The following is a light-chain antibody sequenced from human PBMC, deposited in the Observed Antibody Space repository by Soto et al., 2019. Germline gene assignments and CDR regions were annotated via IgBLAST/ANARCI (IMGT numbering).Light chain of an antibody. CDR2: EVS. Sequence: QSVLTQPPSASGAPGQSVTIPCTGTSSDVGGYNSVSWYQQHPGKVPKLMIYEVSKRPSGVPDRFSGSKSGNTASLTVSGLQAEDEADYYCSSYAGSNNLVFGGGTKLPVL. J-gene: IGLJ2*01. CDR3: SSYAGSNNLV. CDR1: SSDVGGYNS. V-gene: IGLV2-8*01.